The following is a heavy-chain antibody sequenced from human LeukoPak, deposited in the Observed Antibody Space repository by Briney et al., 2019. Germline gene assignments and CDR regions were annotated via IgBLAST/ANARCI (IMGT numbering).Heavy chain of an antibody. V-gene: IGHV4-38-2*02. CDR1: GYSISSGYY. CDR2: IYHSGST. D-gene: IGHD4-11*01. CDR3: ARRYTVTTFFDY. J-gene: IGHJ4*02. Sequence: SETLSLTCTVSGYSISSGYYWGWIRQPPGKGLEWIGSIYHSGSTYYNPSLKSRVTISVDTSKNQFSLKLSSVTVADTAVYYCARRYTVTTFFDYWGQGTLVTVSS.